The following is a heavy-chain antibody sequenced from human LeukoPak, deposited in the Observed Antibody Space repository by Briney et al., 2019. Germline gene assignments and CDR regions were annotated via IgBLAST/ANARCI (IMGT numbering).Heavy chain of an antibody. V-gene: IGHV3-74*01. Sequence: GGSLRLSCATSGFTYSSYWMHWVRQDPQKGLGWVSRIDPNGRTTNHADSVKGRSTISRDNAKSTLYLPMNNLRAEDTAVYYCARGDANFRGLPYWGQGALVTVSS. CDR2: IDPNGRTT. CDR3: ARGDANFRGLPY. D-gene: IGHD1-7*01. J-gene: IGHJ4*02. CDR1: GFTYSSYW.